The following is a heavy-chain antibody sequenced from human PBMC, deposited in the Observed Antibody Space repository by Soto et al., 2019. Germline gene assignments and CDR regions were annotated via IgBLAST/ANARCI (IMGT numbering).Heavy chain of an antibody. CDR1: GFTFRSYA. Sequence: GGSLRLSCAASGFTFRSYAMSWVRQAPGKGLEWVAGITYDGSNKYYADSVKGRFTISRDNSKNTLYLQMNSLRAEDTAVYYCARDLMDTAMAPGYWGQGTLVTVSS. CDR2: ITYDGSNK. D-gene: IGHD5-18*01. CDR3: ARDLMDTAMAPGY. V-gene: IGHV3-30-3*01. J-gene: IGHJ4*02.